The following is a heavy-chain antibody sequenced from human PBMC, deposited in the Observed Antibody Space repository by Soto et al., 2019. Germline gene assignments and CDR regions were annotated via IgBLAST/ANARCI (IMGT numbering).Heavy chain of an antibody. J-gene: IGHJ6*02. Sequence: EVQLVESGGGLVQPGRSLRLSCAASGFTFNDYAMHWVRQAPGKGLEWVSGISWNSGSIGYADSVKGQFTISRDNAKNSLYLRMNSLRIEDTALYYCAKSLTTVSPRYLYNYALDVWGQGTTVTVSS. CDR3: AKSLTTVSPRYLYNYALDV. CDR2: ISWNSGSI. V-gene: IGHV3-9*01. D-gene: IGHD4-4*01. CDR1: GFTFNDYA.